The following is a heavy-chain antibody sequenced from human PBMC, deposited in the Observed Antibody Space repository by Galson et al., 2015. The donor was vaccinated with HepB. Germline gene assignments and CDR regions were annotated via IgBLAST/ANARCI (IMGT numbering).Heavy chain of an antibody. D-gene: IGHD2-2*01. Sequence: SLRLSCEASGFTFSSYSMNWVRQAPGKGLEWVSSISSSSNYIYYADSVKGRLTISRDNAKNSLYLQMNSLRAEDTAVYYCARDRVGYCSSTSCYSVWYFDLWGRGTLVTVSS. CDR2: ISSSSNYI. J-gene: IGHJ2*01. V-gene: IGHV3-21*01. CDR1: GFTFSSYS. CDR3: ARDRVGYCSSTSCYSVWYFDL.